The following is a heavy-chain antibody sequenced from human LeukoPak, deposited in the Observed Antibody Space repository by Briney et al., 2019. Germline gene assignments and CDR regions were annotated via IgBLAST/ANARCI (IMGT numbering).Heavy chain of an antibody. Sequence: GGSLRLSCAASGFTFSIYWMSWVRQAPGRGLEWVANIKQDGSEIYYVDPMKGRLTISRDNAKNSLYLQMNSLRAEDTAVYFCTRDFQGRYYYHMDVWGKGTTVTVSS. D-gene: IGHD3-10*01. J-gene: IGHJ6*03. V-gene: IGHV3-7*01. CDR3: TRDFQGRYYYHMDV. CDR2: IKQDGSEI. CDR1: GFTFSIYW.